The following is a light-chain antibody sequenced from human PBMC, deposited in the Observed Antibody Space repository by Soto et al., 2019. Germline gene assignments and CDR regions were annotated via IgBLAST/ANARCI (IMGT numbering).Light chain of an antibody. V-gene: IGLV2-14*01. J-gene: IGLJ1*01. CDR2: GVS. CDR3: NSFTGTSIYV. CDR1: SSDVGGYNH. Sequence: QSALTQPASVSGSPGQSITISCTGTSSDVGGYNHVSWYQQNPGKAPKLMIYGVSNRPSGVSSRFSGSKSGNTASLTISGLLNEDEAYYYGNSFTGTSIYVFGTGTKLIVL.